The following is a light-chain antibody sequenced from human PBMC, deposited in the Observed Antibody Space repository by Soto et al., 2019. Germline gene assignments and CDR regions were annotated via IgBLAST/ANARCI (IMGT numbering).Light chain of an antibody. CDR1: QDINSW. V-gene: IGKV1D-16*01. Sequence: DVQMTQSPSSLSASVGDRVTITCRASQDINSWLACYQQKPEKAPKSLIHAASSLQTGVPSRFSGSGSGTDFTLTISSLQPEDSATYYCQQYNIYPLTFGGGTKVEIK. CDR3: QQYNIYPLT. CDR2: AAS. J-gene: IGKJ4*01.